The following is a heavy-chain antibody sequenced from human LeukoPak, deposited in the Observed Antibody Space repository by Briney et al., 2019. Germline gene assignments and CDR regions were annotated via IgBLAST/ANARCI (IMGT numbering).Heavy chain of an antibody. CDR2: ITTYNGNT. D-gene: IGHD2-2*01. V-gene: IGHV1-18*01. CDR1: GYTFTSYG. Sequence: ASVKVSCKASGYTFTSYGFSWVRQAPGQGLEWMGWITTYNGNTNYAQKLQGRVTMTTDTSTSTAYMELRSLRSDDTAVYYCARDRGCSSTSCYESPSDYWGQGTLVTVSS. CDR3: ARDRGCSSTSCYESPSDY. J-gene: IGHJ4*02.